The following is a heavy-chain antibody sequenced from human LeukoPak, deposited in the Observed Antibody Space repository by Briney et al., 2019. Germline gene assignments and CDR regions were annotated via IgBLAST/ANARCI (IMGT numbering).Heavy chain of an antibody. Sequence: SETLSLTCTVSGGSISSSSYYWGWIRQPPGKGLEWTGSIYYSGSTYYNPSLKSRVTISVDTSKNQFSLKLSSVTAADTAVYYCARQYYDSSGYYPSPDAFDIWGQGTMVTVSS. CDR2: IYYSGST. J-gene: IGHJ3*02. CDR3: ARQYYDSSGYYPSPDAFDI. D-gene: IGHD3-22*01. CDR1: GGSISSSSYY. V-gene: IGHV4-39*01.